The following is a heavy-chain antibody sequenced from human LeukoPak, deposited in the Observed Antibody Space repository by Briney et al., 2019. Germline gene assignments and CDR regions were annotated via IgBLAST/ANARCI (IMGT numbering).Heavy chain of an antibody. J-gene: IGHJ4*02. CDR1: GGSFRGYY. CDR2: INHSGST. V-gene: IGHV4-34*01. D-gene: IGHD3-10*01. CDR3: ARLSRSMVRGATDY. Sequence: SETLSLTCAVYGGSFRGYYWSWIRQPPGKGLEWIGEINHSGSTNYNPSLKSRVTISVDTSKNQFSLKLSSVTAADTAVYYCARLSRSMVRGATDYWGQGTLVTVSS.